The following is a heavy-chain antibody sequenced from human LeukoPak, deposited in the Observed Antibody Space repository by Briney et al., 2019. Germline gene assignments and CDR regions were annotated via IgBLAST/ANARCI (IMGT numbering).Heavy chain of an antibody. Sequence: ASETLSLTCTVSGGSISSGSYYWSWIRQPAGKGLEWIGRIYTSGSTNYNPSLKSRVTISVDTSKNQFSLKLSSVTAADTAVYYCARGLGGGFGSCSYYYMDVWGKGTTVTVSS. V-gene: IGHV4-61*02. CDR2: IYTSGST. CDR1: GGSISSGSYY. J-gene: IGHJ6*03. D-gene: IGHD2-15*01. CDR3: ARGLGGGFGSCSYYYMDV.